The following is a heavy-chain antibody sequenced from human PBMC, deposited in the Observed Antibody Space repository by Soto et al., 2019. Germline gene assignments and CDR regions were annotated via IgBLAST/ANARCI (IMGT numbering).Heavy chain of an antibody. J-gene: IGHJ6*02. V-gene: IGHV5-51*01. CDR3: ARHAEDDYYYYGMDV. Sequence: GESLKISCKGSGYSFTSYWIGWVRQMPGKGLEWVGIIYPGDSDTRYSPSFQGQVTISADKSISTAYLQWSSLKASDTAMYYCARHAEDDYYYYGMDVWGQGTTVTVSS. CDR1: GYSFTSYW. CDR2: IYPGDSDT.